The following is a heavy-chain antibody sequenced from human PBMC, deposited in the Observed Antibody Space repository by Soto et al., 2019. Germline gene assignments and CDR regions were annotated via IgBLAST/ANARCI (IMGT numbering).Heavy chain of an antibody. D-gene: IGHD3-16*01. CDR2: IIPIFGTA. CDR1: GGTFSSYA. Sequence: QVQLVQSGAEVKKPGSSVKVSCKASGGTFSSYAISWLRQAPGQGLEWMGGIIPIFGTANYAQKFQGRVTITADESTSTAYMELSSLRSEDTAVYYCARAQGEYHPFYYYDGMDVWGQGTTVTVSS. V-gene: IGHV1-69*01. CDR3: ARAQGEYHPFYYYDGMDV. J-gene: IGHJ6*02.